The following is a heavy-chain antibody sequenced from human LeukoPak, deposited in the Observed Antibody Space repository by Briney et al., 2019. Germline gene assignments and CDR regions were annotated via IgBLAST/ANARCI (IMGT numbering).Heavy chain of an antibody. V-gene: IGHV3-30*03. CDR2: ISWDGRNK. CDR1: GFTFSNYG. J-gene: IGHJ5*02. CDR3: ASLRTFEEGSA. Sequence: GGSLRLSCVASGFTFSNYGIHWVRQAPGKGLEWVAIISWDGRNKRYADSVTGRFTISRDNAKNSLYLQMNSLRAEDTAVYYCASLRTFEEGSAWGQGTLVTVSS. D-gene: IGHD3-10*01.